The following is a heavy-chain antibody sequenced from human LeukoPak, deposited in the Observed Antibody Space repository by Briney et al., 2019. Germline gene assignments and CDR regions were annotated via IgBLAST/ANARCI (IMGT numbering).Heavy chain of an antibody. J-gene: IGHJ4*02. CDR2: IYPGDSDT. CDR3: ARHGASYYFEY. D-gene: IGHD3-16*02. V-gene: IGHV5-51*01. Sequence: GESLKISCKGSGYTFTSYWIAWVRQMPGKGLEWMGIIYPGDSDTRYSPSFQGQVTISADKSISTAYLQWSSLKASDTAMYDCARHGASYYFEYWGQGTLVTVSS. CDR1: GYTFTSYW.